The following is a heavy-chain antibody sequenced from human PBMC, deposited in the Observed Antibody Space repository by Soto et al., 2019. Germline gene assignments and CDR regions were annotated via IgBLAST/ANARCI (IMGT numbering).Heavy chain of an antibody. V-gene: IGHV4-31*03. Sequence: QVQLQESGPGLVKPSQTLSLTCTVSGGSISSGGYYWSWIRQHPGKGLEWIGYIYYSGSTYYNPSLKCRVTISVDTSKNQFSLKLSSVTAADTAVYYCARDRPKNDYYYYGMDVWGQGTTVTVSS. CDR1: GGSISSGGYY. CDR3: ARDRPKNDYYYYGMDV. CDR2: IYYSGST. J-gene: IGHJ6*02.